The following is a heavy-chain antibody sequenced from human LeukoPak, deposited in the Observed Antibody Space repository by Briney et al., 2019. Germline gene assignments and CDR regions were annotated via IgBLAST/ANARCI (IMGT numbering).Heavy chain of an antibody. CDR3: AGDTLGSSGWL. D-gene: IGHD6-19*01. CDR2: ISYDGSNK. CDR1: GFTFSSYA. J-gene: IGHJ4*02. Sequence: GRSLRLSCAASGFTFSSYAMHWVRQAPGKGLEWVAVISYDGSNKYYADSVKGRFTISRDNAKNSLYLQMNSLRAEDTAVYYCAGDTLGSSGWLWGQGTLVTVSS. V-gene: IGHV3-30*04.